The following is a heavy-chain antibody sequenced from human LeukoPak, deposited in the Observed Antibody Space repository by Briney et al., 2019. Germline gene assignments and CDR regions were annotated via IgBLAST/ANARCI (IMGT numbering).Heavy chain of an antibody. J-gene: IGHJ4*02. CDR3: ARAPYSGYERPNDY. V-gene: IGHV3-48*03. CDR2: ISGRDNII. D-gene: IGHD5-12*01. Sequence: TGGSLRLSCAASGFTFSSYEMNWVRQAPGKGLEWVSYISGRDNIIYYADSVKGRFTISRDNAKNSVYLDMNSLRVEDTAIYYCARAPYSGYERPNDYWGQGTLVTVSS. CDR1: GFTFSSYE.